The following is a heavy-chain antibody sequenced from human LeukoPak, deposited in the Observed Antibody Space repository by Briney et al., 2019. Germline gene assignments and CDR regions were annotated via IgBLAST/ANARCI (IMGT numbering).Heavy chain of an antibody. V-gene: IGHV3-7*04. CDR2: VNQDGGDK. Sequence: PGGSLRLSCAASGFAFSAYYMSWVRQAPGKGLEWVANVNQDGGDKQYLDSVKGRFTISRDNAKNSLDLQVNSLRVEDTAVYYCTREAGVGRTTWGLDYWGQGTLVTVST. CDR1: GFAFSAYY. D-gene: IGHD1-26*01. CDR3: TREAGVGRTTWGLDY. J-gene: IGHJ4*02.